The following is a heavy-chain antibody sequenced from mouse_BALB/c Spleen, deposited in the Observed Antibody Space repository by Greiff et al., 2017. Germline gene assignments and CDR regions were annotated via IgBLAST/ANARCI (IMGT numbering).Heavy chain of an antibody. J-gene: IGHJ3*01. CDR3: ARNYDYDEGAWFAY. D-gene: IGHD2-4*01. CDR1: GYTFTDYA. Sequence: QVQLQQSGAELVRPGVSVKISCKGSGYTFTDYAMHWVKQSHAKSLEWIGVISTYYGDASYNQKFKGKATMTVDKSSSTAYMELARLTSEDSAIYYCARNYDYDEGAWFAYWGQGTLVTVSA. V-gene: IGHV1S137*01. CDR2: ISTYYGDA.